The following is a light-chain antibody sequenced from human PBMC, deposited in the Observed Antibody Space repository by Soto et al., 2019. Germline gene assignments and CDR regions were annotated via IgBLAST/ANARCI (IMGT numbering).Light chain of an antibody. CDR3: QHYGTSAL. J-gene: IGKJ3*01. CDR1: ESVSDSY. CDR2: AS. Sequence: EIVLTQSPGTLSLSPGERATLSCRASESVSDSYLAWYQQKPGQAPRLLIYASSRATGIPDRFSGSGSGTDFTLSISRLEPEDFAVCYCQHYGTSALFGPGTKVEIK. V-gene: IGKV3-20*01.